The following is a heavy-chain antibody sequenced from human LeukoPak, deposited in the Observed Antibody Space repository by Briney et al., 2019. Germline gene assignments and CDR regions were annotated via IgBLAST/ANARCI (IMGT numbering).Heavy chain of an antibody. CDR2: IYYSGST. D-gene: IGHD3-10*01. V-gene: IGHV4-59*01. CDR1: GGSISSYY. Sequence: PSETLSLTCTVSGGSISSYYWSWIRQPPGKGLEWIGYIYYSGSTNYNPSLNSRVTISVDTSKNQFSLKLSSVTAADTAVYYCARAMRGSGSYYRDAFDIWGQGTMVTVSS. J-gene: IGHJ3*02. CDR3: ARAMRGSGSYYRDAFDI.